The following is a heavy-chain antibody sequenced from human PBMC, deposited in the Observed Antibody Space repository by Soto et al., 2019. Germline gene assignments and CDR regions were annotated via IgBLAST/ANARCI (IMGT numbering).Heavy chain of an antibody. CDR1: GFTFSSYA. D-gene: IGHD2-2*01. V-gene: IGHV3-30-3*01. J-gene: IGHJ4*02. CDR2: ISYDGSNK. Sequence: QVQLVESGGGVVQPGRSLRLSCAASGFTFSSYAMHWVRQAPGMGLEWVAVISYDGSNKYYADSVKGRFTISRDNSKNTLYLQMNSLRAEDTAVYYCARNPGYCISTSCYAIFDYWGQGTLVTVSS. CDR3: ARNPGYCISTSCYAIFDY.